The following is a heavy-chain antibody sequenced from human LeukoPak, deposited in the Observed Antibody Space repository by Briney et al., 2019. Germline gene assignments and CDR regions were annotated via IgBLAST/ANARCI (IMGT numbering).Heavy chain of an antibody. CDR1: GYTFSSYY. J-gene: IGHJ4*02. V-gene: IGHV1-46*01. Sequence: ASVKVSYKASGYTFSSYYIHWVRQAPGQGLEWMGIINPSGGGTRYAQKFQGRVAMTRDTSTSTVYMELSSLKSEDTAVFYCARDLSYDFWSAYRYYFEYWGQGTLVTVSS. CDR2: INPSGGGT. CDR3: ARDLSYDFWSAYRYYFEY. D-gene: IGHD3-3*01.